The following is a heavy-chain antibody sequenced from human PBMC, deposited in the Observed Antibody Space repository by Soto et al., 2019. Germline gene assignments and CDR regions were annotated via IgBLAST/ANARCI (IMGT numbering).Heavy chain of an antibody. CDR1: GYTFTSYY. D-gene: IGHD3-10*01. J-gene: IGHJ5*02. V-gene: IGHV1-46*01. CDR3: ARDRYYYGSGKLSRYNWFDP. Sequence: GASVKVSCKASGYTFTSYYMHWVRQAPGQGLEWMGKINPSGGSTSYAQKFQGRVTMTRDTSTSTVYMELSSLRSEDTAVYYCARDRYYYGSGKLSRYNWFDPWGQGTLVTVSS. CDR2: INPSGGST.